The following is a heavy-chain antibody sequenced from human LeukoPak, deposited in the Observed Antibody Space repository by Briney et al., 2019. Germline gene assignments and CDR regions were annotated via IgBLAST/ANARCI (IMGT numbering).Heavy chain of an antibody. Sequence: GASVKVSCKAAGYAFTSYYMHWVRQAPAQGLEWMGIINPSGGSTSYAHKFQGRVTMTRDMSTSTVYMDLSSLRSEDTAVYYCARVHSTAADVFDYWGQGTLVTVSS. J-gene: IGHJ4*02. V-gene: IGHV1-46*01. CDR2: INPSGGST. D-gene: IGHD6-13*01. CDR3: ARVHSTAADVFDY. CDR1: GYAFTSYY.